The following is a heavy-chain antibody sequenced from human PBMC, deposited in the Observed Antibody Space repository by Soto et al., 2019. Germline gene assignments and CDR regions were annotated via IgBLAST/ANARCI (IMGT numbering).Heavy chain of an antibody. V-gene: IGHV1-24*01. D-gene: IGHD4-17*01. Sequence: ASVKVACKVSGYTLTVSSMHWVRQAPGKGLEWMGGFDPEDGETIYAQKFQGRVTMTEDTSTDTAYMELSSLRSEDTAVYYCATDYGDYYYWGQGTLVTVSS. J-gene: IGHJ4*02. CDR2: FDPEDGET. CDR3: ATDYGDYYY. CDR1: GYTLTVSS.